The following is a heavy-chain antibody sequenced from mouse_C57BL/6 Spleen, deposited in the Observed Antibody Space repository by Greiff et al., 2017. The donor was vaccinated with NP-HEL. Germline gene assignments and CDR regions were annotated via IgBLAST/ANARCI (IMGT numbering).Heavy chain of an antibody. D-gene: IGHD4-1*01. CDR2: ISSCGSYT. CDR1: GFTFSSYG. J-gene: IGHJ2*01. V-gene: IGHV5-6*01. CDR3: ARLTAKDDFDY. Sequence: EVKLVESGGDLVKPGGSLKLSCAASGFTFSSYGMSWVRQTPDKRLEWVATISSCGSYTYYPDSVKGRFTISRDNAKNTLYLQMSSLKSEDTAMYYCARLTAKDDFDYWGKGTTLTVSS.